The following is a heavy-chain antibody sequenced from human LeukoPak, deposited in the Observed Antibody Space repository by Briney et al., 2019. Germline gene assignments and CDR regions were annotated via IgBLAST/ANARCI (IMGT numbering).Heavy chain of an antibody. V-gene: IGHV3-30*04. Sequence: GGSLRLSCAASGFTFSSYAMHWVRQAPGKGLEWVAVISYDGSNKYYADSVKGRFTISRDNSKNTLYLQMNSLRAEDTAVYYCARDGPPDGSGSPVDYWGQGTLVTVSS. CDR3: ARDGPPDGSGSPVDY. J-gene: IGHJ4*02. D-gene: IGHD3-10*01. CDR2: ISYDGSNK. CDR1: GFTFSSYA.